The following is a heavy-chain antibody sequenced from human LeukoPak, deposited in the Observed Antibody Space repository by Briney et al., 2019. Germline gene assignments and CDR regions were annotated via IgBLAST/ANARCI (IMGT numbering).Heavy chain of an antibody. CDR2: IYNNGDKT. V-gene: IGHV3-23*01. D-gene: IGHD4-23*01. J-gene: IGHJ4*02. Sequence: GGSLRLSCAASGFTFINYAMNWVRQAPGKGLAWVADIYNNGDKTYYTDSMKGRFTISRDNSKNTLYLQMNSLRAEDTALYYCAKSGARWSHFDYWGQGTLVTVSS. CDR3: AKSGARWSHFDY. CDR1: GFTFINYA.